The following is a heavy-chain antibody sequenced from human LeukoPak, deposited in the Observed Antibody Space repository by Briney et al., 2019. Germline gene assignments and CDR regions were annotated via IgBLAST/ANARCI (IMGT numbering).Heavy chain of an antibody. Sequence: GGSLRLSCAASGFTFSSYSMNWVRQAPGKGLEWVSAISGSGGSTYYADSVKGRFTISRDNSKNTLYLQMNSLRAEDTAVYYCAKDRGDMIVGPFDYWGQGTLVTVSS. CDR1: GFTFSSYS. V-gene: IGHV3-23*01. CDR2: ISGSGGST. D-gene: IGHD3-22*01. CDR3: AKDRGDMIVGPFDY. J-gene: IGHJ4*02.